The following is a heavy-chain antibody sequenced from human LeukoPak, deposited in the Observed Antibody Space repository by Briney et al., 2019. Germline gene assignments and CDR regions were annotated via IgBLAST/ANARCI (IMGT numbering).Heavy chain of an antibody. Sequence: GGSLRLSCAASGFTFSSYWMSWVRQAPGKGLEWVANIKQDGSEKYYVDSVKGRFTISRDNSKNTLYLQMNSLRAEDTAVYYCAKGISRAAAGTGYFDYWGQGTLVTVSS. D-gene: IGHD6-13*01. J-gene: IGHJ4*02. V-gene: IGHV3-7*03. CDR1: GFTFSSYW. CDR3: AKGISRAAAGTGYFDY. CDR2: IKQDGSEK.